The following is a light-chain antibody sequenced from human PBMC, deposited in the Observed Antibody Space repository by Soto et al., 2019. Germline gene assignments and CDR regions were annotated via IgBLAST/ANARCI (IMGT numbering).Light chain of an antibody. Sequence: EIVLTQSPGTLSLSPGERATLSCRASQSVTSSYLAWYQQKPGQAPRLLIYGASSRATGIPDRFSGSGSGTVFTLTISRLEPEDFAVYYCQQYGSSPAFGGGTKVESK. J-gene: IGKJ4*01. CDR3: QQYGSSPA. CDR1: QSVTSSY. V-gene: IGKV3-20*01. CDR2: GAS.